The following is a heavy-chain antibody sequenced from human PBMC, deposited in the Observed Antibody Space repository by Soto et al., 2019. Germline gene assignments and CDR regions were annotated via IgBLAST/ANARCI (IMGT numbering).Heavy chain of an antibody. Sequence: GGSLRLSCAASGFTFDDYAMHWVRQAPGKGLEWVSGISWNSGSIGYADSVKGRFTISRDNAKNSLYLQMNSLRAEDTALYYCAKSGDYDLYYFDYWGPGTLVTVSS. CDR2: ISWNSGSI. D-gene: IGHD4-17*01. J-gene: IGHJ4*02. CDR3: AKSGDYDLYYFDY. V-gene: IGHV3-9*01. CDR1: GFTFDDYA.